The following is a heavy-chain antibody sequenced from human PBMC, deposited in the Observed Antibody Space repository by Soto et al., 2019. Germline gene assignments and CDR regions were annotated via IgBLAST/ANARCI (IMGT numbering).Heavy chain of an antibody. CDR1: AYSVTGYY. CDR2: INPNSGAT. Sequence: GDSVKVCCEASAYSVTGYYMHWVRQAPGQGLEWMGWINPNSGATNYAHKVQGRVTMTRDASLSTAYMELSRLRSEDTAVYYCASGEPQRITMVRGPDRPWGGYSYGYGGVRDYYYYGMDVWGQGTTVTVSS. V-gene: IGHV1-2*07. D-gene: IGHD3-10*01. CDR3: ASGEPQRITMVRGPDRPWGGYSYGYGGVRDYYYYGMDV. J-gene: IGHJ6*02.